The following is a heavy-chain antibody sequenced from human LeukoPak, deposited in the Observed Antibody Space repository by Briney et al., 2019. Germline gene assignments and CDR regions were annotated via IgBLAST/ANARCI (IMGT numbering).Heavy chain of an antibody. V-gene: IGHV3-74*01. D-gene: IGHD3-22*01. CDR2: IDSDGSST. CDR3: ARDYYDSSGAIDY. Sequence: GGSLRLSCAASGFTFSSYWMHWVRQAPGKGLVWVSRIDSDGSSTSYADSVKGRFTSSRDNAKNTLYLQMNSLRAEDTAVYYCARDYYDSSGAIDYWGQGTLVTVSS. CDR1: GFTFSSYW. J-gene: IGHJ4*02.